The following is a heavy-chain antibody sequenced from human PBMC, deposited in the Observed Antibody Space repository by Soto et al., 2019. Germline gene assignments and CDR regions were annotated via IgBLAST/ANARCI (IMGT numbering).Heavy chain of an antibody. Sequence: QVQLQQWGAGLLKPSETLSLTCAVYGGSFSGYYWSWIRQPPGKGLEWIGEINHSGSTNYNPSLKSRVTISVDTSKHQFSLKLSSVTAADTAVYYCARGQRRGIAVAGPPKNWFDPWGQGTLVTVSS. D-gene: IGHD6-19*01. CDR2: INHSGST. J-gene: IGHJ5*02. V-gene: IGHV4-34*01. CDR1: GGSFSGYY. CDR3: ARGQRRGIAVAGPPKNWFDP.